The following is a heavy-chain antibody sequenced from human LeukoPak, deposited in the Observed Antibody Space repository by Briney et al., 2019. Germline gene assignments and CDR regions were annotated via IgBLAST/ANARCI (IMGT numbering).Heavy chain of an antibody. CDR1: GFTFSSYS. Sequence: GGSLRLSCAASGFTFSSYSMNWVRQAPGKGLEWVSAISGDSRYIYYADSVKGRFTISRDNAKNSLYLQMNSLRAEDTALYYCAKGKGYDILTGYLFWGQGTLVTVSS. CDR3: AKGKGYDILTGYLF. CDR2: ISGDSRYI. V-gene: IGHV3-21*04. D-gene: IGHD3-9*01. J-gene: IGHJ4*02.